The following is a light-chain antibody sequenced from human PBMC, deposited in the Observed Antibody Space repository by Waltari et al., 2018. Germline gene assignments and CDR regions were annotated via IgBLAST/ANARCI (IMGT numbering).Light chain of an antibody. CDR1: QSHVHRDGNAY. Sequence: QSHVHRDGNAYLQWSQQRPGQSPRRLIYTVSYRDSGVPHRFSGSGAGADVTLKISRVEADDVGVYYCMQRTHGPGNFGQGTKL. V-gene: IGKV2-30*02. CDR3: MQRTHGPGN. CDR2: TVS. J-gene: IGKJ2*02.